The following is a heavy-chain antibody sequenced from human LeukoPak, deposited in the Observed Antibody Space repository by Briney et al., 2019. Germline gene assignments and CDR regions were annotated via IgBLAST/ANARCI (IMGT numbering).Heavy chain of an antibody. Sequence: GGSLRLSCAASGLTFSSYAMSWVRQAPGKGLEWVSAISGSGGSTYYADSVKGRFTISRDNSRNTLYLQMNSLRAEDTAVYYCAKRLVGYSGWYAYWGQGTLVTVSS. J-gene: IGHJ4*02. V-gene: IGHV3-23*01. CDR1: GLTFSSYA. CDR3: AKRLVGYSGWYAY. CDR2: ISGSGGST. D-gene: IGHD6-19*01.